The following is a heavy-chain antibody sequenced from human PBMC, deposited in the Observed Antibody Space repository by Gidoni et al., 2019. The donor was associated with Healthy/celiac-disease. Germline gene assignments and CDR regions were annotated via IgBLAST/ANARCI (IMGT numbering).Heavy chain of an antibody. CDR3: ANSVGV. V-gene: IGHV3-9*01. CDR1: GFTFDDYA. Sequence: EVQLVESGGGLVQPGRSLILSCAASGFTFDDYAMHWVRQAPGKGLEWVSGISWNSGSIGYADSVKGRFTISRDNAKNSLYLQMNSLRAEDTALYYCANSVGVWGQGTLVTVSS. D-gene: IGHD2-21*01. J-gene: IGHJ4*02. CDR2: ISWNSGSI.